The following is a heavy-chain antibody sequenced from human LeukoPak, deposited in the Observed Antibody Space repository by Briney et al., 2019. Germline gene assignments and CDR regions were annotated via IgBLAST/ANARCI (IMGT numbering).Heavy chain of an antibody. D-gene: IGHD3-22*01. CDR3: ARVTTGGYYSC. V-gene: IGHV4-61*02. CDR2: IYTTGST. CDR1: GGSISSGTYY. J-gene: IGHJ4*02. Sequence: SETLSLTCTVSGGSISSGTYYWTWIRQPAGRGLEWIGRIYTTGSTNYNPSLKSRVTMSTDTSKNQFSLKLSSVTAADTAVYYCARVTTGGYYSCWGQGTLVTVSS.